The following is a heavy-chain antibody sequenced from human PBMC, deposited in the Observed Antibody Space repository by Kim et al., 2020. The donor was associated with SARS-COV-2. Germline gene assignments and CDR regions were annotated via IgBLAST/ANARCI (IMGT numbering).Heavy chain of an antibody. J-gene: IGHJ4*01. D-gene: IGHD4-17*01. CDR2: ISYDGSNK. Sequence: GGSLRLSCAASGFTFSSYAMHWVRQAPGKGLEWVSIISYDGSNKYYTDSVKGRFTISRDNSRNTLYLLVNSLRAEDTAVYYCARDRSVTTPVDYFDYWG. CDR1: GFTFSSYA. CDR3: ARDRSVTTPVDYFDY. V-gene: IGHV3-30*04.